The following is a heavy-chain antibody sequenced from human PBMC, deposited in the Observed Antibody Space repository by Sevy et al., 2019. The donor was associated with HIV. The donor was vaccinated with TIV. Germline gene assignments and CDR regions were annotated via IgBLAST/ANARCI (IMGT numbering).Heavy chain of an antibody. V-gene: IGHV1-24*01. CDR3: AITKDYYDNSGSPFDY. CDR1: GYTLTKLA. D-gene: IGHD3-22*01. J-gene: IGHJ4*02. Sequence: ASVKVSCKVSGYTLTKLAMHWVRQAPGKGLEWMGTFDPEDGETIYAQKFQGRVTMTEDTSIDTAYMELSSLRSEVTAVFYCAITKDYYDNSGSPFDYWGQGTLVTVSS. CDR2: FDPEDGET.